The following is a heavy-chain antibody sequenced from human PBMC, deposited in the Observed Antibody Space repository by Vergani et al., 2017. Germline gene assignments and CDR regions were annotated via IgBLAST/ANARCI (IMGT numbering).Heavy chain of an antibody. D-gene: IGHD3-16*01. CDR2: ISSSSSYI. CDR1: GFTFSSYS. Sequence: EVQLVESGGGLVKPGGSLRLSCAASGFTFSSYSMNWVRQAPGKGLEWVSSISSSSSYIYYADSVKGRFTISRDNAKNSLYLQMNSLRAEDTAVYYCASLHGGLFAYWGQGTLVTVSS. CDR3: ASLHGGLFAY. V-gene: IGHV3-21*01. J-gene: IGHJ4*02.